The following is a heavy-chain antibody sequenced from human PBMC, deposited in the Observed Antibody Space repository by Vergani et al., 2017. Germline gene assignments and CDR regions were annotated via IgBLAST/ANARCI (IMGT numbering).Heavy chain of an antibody. CDR2: ISGHGDRT. D-gene: IGHD2/OR15-2a*01. Sequence: VQLVESGGGVVQPGGSLRLSCAASGFTFSNSAMSWVRQTSGKGLEWVSAISGHGDRTYYADSVKGRFTISRDNSKNTVYLQMNSLKAEDKATYYCAREERSNTSPFVGDWGQGTLVTV. CDR3: AREERSNTSPFVGD. V-gene: IGHV3-23*04. CDR1: GFTFSNSA. J-gene: IGHJ4*02.